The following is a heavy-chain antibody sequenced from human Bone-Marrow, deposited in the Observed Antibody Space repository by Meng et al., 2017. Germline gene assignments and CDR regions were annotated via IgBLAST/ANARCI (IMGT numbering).Heavy chain of an antibody. Sequence: GESLKISCVASGFAFSSYWMHWVRQAPGKGLVWVSRIKNDGSITTYADSVRGRFTISRDNAKNTVYLQMSSLRAEDTAVYYCARTEGPFDYWGQGTLVTVSS. CDR1: GFAFSSYW. D-gene: IGHD1-14*01. CDR3: ARTEGPFDY. J-gene: IGHJ4*02. CDR2: IKNDGSIT. V-gene: IGHV3-74*01.